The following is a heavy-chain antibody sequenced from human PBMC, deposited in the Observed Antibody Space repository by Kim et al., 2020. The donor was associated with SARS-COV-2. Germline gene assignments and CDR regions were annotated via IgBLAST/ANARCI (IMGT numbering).Heavy chain of an antibody. J-gene: IGHJ4*02. CDR3: ARASLYSSGWPFDY. CDR2: INPNSGGT. CDR1: GYTFTGYY. V-gene: IGHV1-2*02. D-gene: IGHD6-19*01. Sequence: ASVKVSCKASGYTFTGYYMHWVRQAPGQGLEWMGWINPNSGGTNYAKKFQGRVTMTRDTSISTAYMELSRLRSDDTAVYYCARASLYSSGWPFDYWGEATLVTVSS.